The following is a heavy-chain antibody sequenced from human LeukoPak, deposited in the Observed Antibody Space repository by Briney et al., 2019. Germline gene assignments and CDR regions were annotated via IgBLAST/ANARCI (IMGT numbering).Heavy chain of an antibody. J-gene: IGHJ3*01. Sequence: ASAKVSCKASGYTFTSYDINWGRHATGQGLEWMGWMNPNSGNTGYAQRFQGRVTMTRDTSISTSSMELSGLRSDDTAVYYWARGGGYYDSSGKYYIDALDLWGQGTMVTVSS. CDR1: GYTFTSYD. D-gene: IGHD3-22*01. CDR2: MNPNSGNT. CDR3: ARGGGYYDSSGKYYIDALDL. V-gene: IGHV1-8*01.